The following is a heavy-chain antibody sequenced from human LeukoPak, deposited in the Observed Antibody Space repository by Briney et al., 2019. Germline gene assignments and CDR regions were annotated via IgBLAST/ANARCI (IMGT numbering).Heavy chain of an antibody. D-gene: IGHD4-23*01. Sequence: GGSLRLSCAASGFTFSSYAMPWVRQAPGKGLEWVAVISYDGSNKYYADSVKGRFTISRDNSKNTLYLQMNSLRAEDTAVYYCARDGGTGGNTAFDIWGQGTMVTVSS. CDR1: GFTFSSYA. CDR2: ISYDGSNK. V-gene: IGHV3-30*04. CDR3: ARDGGTGGNTAFDI. J-gene: IGHJ3*02.